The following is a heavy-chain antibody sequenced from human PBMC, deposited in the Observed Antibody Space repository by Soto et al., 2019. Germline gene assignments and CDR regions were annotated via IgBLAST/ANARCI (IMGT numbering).Heavy chain of an antibody. CDR1: GGPLSSFY. V-gene: IGHV4-59*01. CDR3: AVPRGGAHPHDI. CDR2: IYYTGST. Sequence: SETLSLTCNSSGGPLSSFYYSWIRQAPGKGLEWIGYIYYTGSTNYNPSLKSRVTMSVDTSKNQFSLKLTSVTAADTAVYFCAVPRGGAHPHDIWGQGTMVTVSS. J-gene: IGHJ3*02. D-gene: IGHD3-10*01.